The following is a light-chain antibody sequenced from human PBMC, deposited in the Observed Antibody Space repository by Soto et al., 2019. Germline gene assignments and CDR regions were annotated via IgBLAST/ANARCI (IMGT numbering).Light chain of an antibody. CDR3: QQRSNWPPMWT. CDR1: QSVSDN. J-gene: IGKJ1*01. Sequence: EIVLTQSPATLSLSPGERATLSCRASQSVSDNLAWYQHKPGQAPRLLIYDASNRATGIPARFSGSGSGTDFTLTISSLEPEDIAVYYCQQRSNWPPMWTFGQGTKVEIK. V-gene: IGKV3-11*01. CDR2: DAS.